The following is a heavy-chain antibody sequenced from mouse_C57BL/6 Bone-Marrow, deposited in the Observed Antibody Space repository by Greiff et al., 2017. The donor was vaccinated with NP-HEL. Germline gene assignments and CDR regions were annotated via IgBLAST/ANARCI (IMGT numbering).Heavy chain of an antibody. CDR1: GYTFTSYG. Sequence: VQLQQSGAELARPGASVKLSCKASGYTFTSYGISWVKQRTGQGLEWIGEIYPRSGDTYYIEKFKGKATLTADKSSSTAYMELRSLTSEDSAVYFCARSEYGYYFDYGGQGTTRTVSS. CDR2: IYPRSGDT. CDR3: ARSEYGYYFDY. J-gene: IGHJ2*01. V-gene: IGHV1-81*01. D-gene: IGHD2-10*02.